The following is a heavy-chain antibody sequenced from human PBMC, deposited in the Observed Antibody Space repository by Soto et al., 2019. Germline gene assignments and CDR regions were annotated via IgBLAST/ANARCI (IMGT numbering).Heavy chain of an antibody. J-gene: IGHJ4*02. Sequence: WGSLRLSCAASGCTFSDYAMHWVRQAPGKGLEWVAVVSHDGRNTHYADSVKGRFNISRDSSKNTVSLEMTSLRAEDTAVYYCAKGGRQWLVTSDFNYWGQGTLVTVSS. D-gene: IGHD6-19*01. V-gene: IGHV3-30*18. CDR3: AKGGRQWLVTSDFNY. CDR1: GCTFSDYA. CDR2: VSHDGRNT.